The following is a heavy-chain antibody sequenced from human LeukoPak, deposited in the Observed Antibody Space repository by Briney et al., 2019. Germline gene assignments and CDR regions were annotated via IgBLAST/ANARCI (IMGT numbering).Heavy chain of an antibody. V-gene: IGHV1-2*02. CDR2: INPNSGGT. Sequence: ASVKVSCKASGYTFTRYDINWVREATGQGLEWMGWINPNSGGTNYAQKFQGRVTMTRDTSISTAYMELSRLRSDDTAVYYCARDHGAAGAHDYWGQGTLVTVSS. D-gene: IGHD1-26*01. J-gene: IGHJ4*02. CDR3: ARDHGAAGAHDY. CDR1: GYTFTRYD.